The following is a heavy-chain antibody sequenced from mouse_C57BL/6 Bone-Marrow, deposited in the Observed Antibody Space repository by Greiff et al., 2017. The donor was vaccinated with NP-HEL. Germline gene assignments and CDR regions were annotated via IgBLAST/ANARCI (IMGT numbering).Heavy chain of an antibody. D-gene: IGHD4-1*01. CDR1: GYTFTDYA. CDR3: ARGVGRWYFDS. CDR2: ITTYSGNT. V-gene: IGHV1-67*01. Sequence: VQRVESGLELVRPGVSVKISCKGSGYTFTDYAMHWVKQSHAKSLEWIGVITTYSGNTNFNQKFKVKATMTVDKSSNTAYMELARLTSEDSAIYYCARGVGRWYFDSWGQGTTLTVSS. J-gene: IGHJ2*01.